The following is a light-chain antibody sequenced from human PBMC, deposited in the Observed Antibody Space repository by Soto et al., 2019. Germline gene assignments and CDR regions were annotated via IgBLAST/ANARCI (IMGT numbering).Light chain of an antibody. J-gene: IGKJ1*01. CDR1: QSITTY. Sequence: EIVLTQSPATLSLSTGERATLSCRASQSITTYLAWYQQKPGQTPRLLIYGASHRATGIPARFSGSGSGTEFTLTISSLQSEDFAVYYCQQFNNWPRTFGQGTKVDIK. CDR2: GAS. V-gene: IGKV3D-15*01. CDR3: QQFNNWPRT.